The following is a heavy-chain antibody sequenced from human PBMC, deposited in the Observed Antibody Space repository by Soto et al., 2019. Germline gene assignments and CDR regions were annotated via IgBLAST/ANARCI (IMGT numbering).Heavy chain of an antibody. J-gene: IGHJ4*02. Sequence: QVQLVQSGAEVKKPESSVKVSCKAPGGTFSTYDSSWVRQAPGHGLEWMGGLIPMFGTANYAQRFQDRVTMTADESTNTVYMELSSLRSEDTAVYFCASGIQLWLRRINNGYSGWGQGTLVTVSS. D-gene: IGHD5-18*01. CDR2: LIPMFGTA. CDR3: ASGIQLWLRRINNGYSG. CDR1: GGTFSTYD. V-gene: IGHV1-69*12.